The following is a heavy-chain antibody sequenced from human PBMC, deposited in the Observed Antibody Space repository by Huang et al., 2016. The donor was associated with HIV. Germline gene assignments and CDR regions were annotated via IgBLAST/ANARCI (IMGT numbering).Heavy chain of an antibody. D-gene: IGHD4-17*01. Sequence: QVQLVQSGAEVKTPGSSVKVSCKASGGTFSKYAISWVRQAPGQGLEWMGGIIPMFGTPNYARKFQGRVTITADDSTSTTYGEVSSLRSEDTALYYCARGQLGSYGDYDVLYWGQGTLVTVSS. CDR1: GGTFSKYA. J-gene: IGHJ4*02. V-gene: IGHV1-69*13. CDR3: ARGQLGSYGDYDVLY. CDR2: IIPMFGTP.